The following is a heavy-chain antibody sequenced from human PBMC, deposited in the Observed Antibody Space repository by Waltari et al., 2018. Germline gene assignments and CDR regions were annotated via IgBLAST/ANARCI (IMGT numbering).Heavy chain of an antibody. CDR1: GGTFSSYA. Sequence: QVQLVQSGAEVKKPGSSVKVSCKASGGTFSSYAISWVRQAPGQGLEWMGGFIPIFGTANYEQKFQGRGTITADESTSTAYMELSSLRSEDTAVYYCAREDGNGWYKDYYYGMDVWGQGTTVTVSS. V-gene: IGHV1-69*01. D-gene: IGHD6-19*01. J-gene: IGHJ6*02. CDR3: AREDGNGWYKDYYYGMDV. CDR2: FIPIFGTA.